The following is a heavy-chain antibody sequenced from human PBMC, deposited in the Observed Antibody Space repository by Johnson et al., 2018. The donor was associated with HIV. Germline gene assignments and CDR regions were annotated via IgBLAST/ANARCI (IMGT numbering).Heavy chain of an antibody. D-gene: IGHD2-2*02. CDR3: ARGEGRIPHAFDI. V-gene: IGHV3-30*14. J-gene: IGHJ3*02. CDR2: ISYDGSNK. Sequence: QVQLVESGGGVVQPGRSLSLSCAASGFTFSSYAMYWVRQAPGKGLEWVAFISYDGSNKYYADSVKGRFTISRDNSKNTLYLQMGSLRAEDIAVYYCARGEGRIPHAFDIWGQGTMVTVSS. CDR1: GFTFSSYA.